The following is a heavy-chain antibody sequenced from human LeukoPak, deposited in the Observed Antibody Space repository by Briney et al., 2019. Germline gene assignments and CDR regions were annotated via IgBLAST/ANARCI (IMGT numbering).Heavy chain of an antibody. D-gene: IGHD3-22*01. CDR1: GFTFSSYW. CDR3: AMSYDSSGYDAFDI. J-gene: IGHJ3*02. V-gene: IGHV3-74*01. CDR2: INSDGSRT. Sequence: GGSLRLSCAASGFTFSSYWMHWVRQAPGKGLVWVSRINSDGSRTSYADSVKGRFTISRDNAKDTLYLQMNSVRAEDTAVYYCAMSYDSSGYDAFDIWGQGTMVTVSS.